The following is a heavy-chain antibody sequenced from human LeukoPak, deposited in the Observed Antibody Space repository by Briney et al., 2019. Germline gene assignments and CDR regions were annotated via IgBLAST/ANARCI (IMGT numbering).Heavy chain of an antibody. CDR3: ARDPGYSRPSSYGYFDH. CDR2: ITSSSDSI. D-gene: IGHD1-26*01. Sequence: GGSLRLSCAVSGFTFSDYWMSWVRQAPGKGLECLSYITSSSDSIHYADSVRGRFTVSRDSAKNSLYLQMNSLRDEDTAVYYCARDPGYSRPSSYGYFDHWGQGTLATVSS. CDR1: GFTFSDYW. V-gene: IGHV3-48*02. J-gene: IGHJ4*02.